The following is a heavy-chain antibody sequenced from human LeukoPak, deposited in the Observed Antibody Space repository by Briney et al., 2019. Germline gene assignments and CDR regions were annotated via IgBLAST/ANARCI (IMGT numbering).Heavy chain of an antibody. CDR1: GYTFTSYD. J-gene: IGHJ4*02. CDR3: AREVTGYSSGWYEY. Sequence: ASVKVSCKASGYTFTSYDINWVRQATGQGLEWMGIINPSGGSTSYAQKFQGRVTMTRDTSTSTVYMELSSLRSEDTAVYYCAREVTGYSSGWYEYWGQGTLVTVSS. V-gene: IGHV1-46*01. D-gene: IGHD6-19*01. CDR2: INPSGGST.